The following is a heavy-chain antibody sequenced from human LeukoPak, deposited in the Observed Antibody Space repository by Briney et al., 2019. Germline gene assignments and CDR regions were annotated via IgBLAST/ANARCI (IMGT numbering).Heavy chain of an antibody. CDR2: IISSSSYI. CDR1: GFPFSSLI. CDR3: ARQRTIVVVPAAIGPRDYYYGMDV. D-gene: IGHD2-2*02. Sequence: GGSLRLSCEASGFPFSSLIMNWVPQAPRERLEWVSSIISSSSYIYYADSLKGPFTISRDNAQNPLFLQMNSLRAEDTGVYYCARQRTIVVVPAAIGPRDYYYGMDVWGQGTTVTVSS. V-gene: IGHV3-21*01. J-gene: IGHJ6*02.